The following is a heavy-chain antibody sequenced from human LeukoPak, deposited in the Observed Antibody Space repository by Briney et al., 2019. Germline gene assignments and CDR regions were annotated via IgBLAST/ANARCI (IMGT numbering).Heavy chain of an antibody. CDR3: ARGIDIGVVTHNWFDP. J-gene: IGHJ5*02. D-gene: IGHD3-3*01. Sequence: PSETLSLTCAVYGGSFSGYYWSWIRQPPGKGLEWIGEINHSGSTNYNPSLKSRVTISVDTSKNQFSLKLSSVTAADTAVYYCARGIDIGVVTHNWFDPWGQGTLVTVSS. CDR2: INHSGST. CDR1: GGSFSGYY. V-gene: IGHV4-34*01.